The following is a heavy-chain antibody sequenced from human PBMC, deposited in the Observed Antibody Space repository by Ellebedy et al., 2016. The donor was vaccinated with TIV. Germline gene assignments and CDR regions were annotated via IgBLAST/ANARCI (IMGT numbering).Heavy chain of an antibody. V-gene: IGHV3-48*02. CDR2: ITRSRSSI. Sequence: PGGSLRLSCAASGFSFSSYSMNWVRQAPGKGLEWVSFITRSRSSIYYADSVRGRFTISRDNAKNSLYLQMNSLRDEDTAVYYCARDLQGDYGMDVWGQGTTVTVSS. CDR3: ARDLQGDYGMDV. J-gene: IGHJ6*02. D-gene: IGHD1-26*01. CDR1: GFSFSSYS.